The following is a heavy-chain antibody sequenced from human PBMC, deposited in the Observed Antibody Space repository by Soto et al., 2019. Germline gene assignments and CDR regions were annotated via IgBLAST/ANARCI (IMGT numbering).Heavy chain of an antibody. Sequence: GGSLRLSCAASGFTFSSYSMNWVRQAPGKGLEWVSYISSSSSTIYYADSVKGRFTISRDNAKNSLYLQMNSLRAEDTAVYYCAILGESDAFDIWGQGTMVTVSS. CDR1: GFTFSSYS. CDR3: AILGESDAFDI. D-gene: IGHD3-10*01. CDR2: ISSSSSTI. V-gene: IGHV3-48*04. J-gene: IGHJ3*02.